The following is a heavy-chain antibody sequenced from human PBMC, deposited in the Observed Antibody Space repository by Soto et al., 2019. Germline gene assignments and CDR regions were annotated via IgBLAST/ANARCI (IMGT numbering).Heavy chain of an antibody. V-gene: IGHV1-2*02. D-gene: IGHD3-22*01. Sequence: QVQLVQSGTEVKKPGASVKVSCKASGYMFTGNYMHWVRQAPGQGLEYMGWIKPNSGATNYAQKFKGRVTMTWDTSISTADVELSRLRSDDTAVYYCAPHYPDSSGYFDHWGQGTLVTVSS. CDR1: GYMFTGNY. CDR2: IKPNSGAT. J-gene: IGHJ4*02. CDR3: APHYPDSSGYFDH.